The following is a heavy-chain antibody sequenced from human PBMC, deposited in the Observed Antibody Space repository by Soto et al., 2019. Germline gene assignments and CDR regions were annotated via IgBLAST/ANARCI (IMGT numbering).Heavy chain of an antibody. V-gene: IGHV2-5*02. CDR2: IYWDDDK. CDR3: AHTIKDILTMNDNWFDP. J-gene: IGHJ5*02. Sequence: SGPTLVKPTQTLTLTCTFSGFSLSTSGVGVGWIRQPPGKALEWLALIYWDDDKRYSPSLKSRLTITKDTSKNQVVLTMTNMDPVDTATYYCAHTIKDILTMNDNWFDPWGQGTLVTVSS. CDR1: GFSLSTSGVG. D-gene: IGHD3-9*01.